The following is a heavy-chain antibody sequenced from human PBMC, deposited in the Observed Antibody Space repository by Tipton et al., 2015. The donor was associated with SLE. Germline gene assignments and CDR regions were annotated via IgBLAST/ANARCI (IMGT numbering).Heavy chain of an antibody. Sequence: GLVKPSQTLSLTCTVSGGSFSSGGYYWSWIRQHPGKGLEWVGYIFNSGSTYGGSSYYNPSLKSRVTISLDTSKNQFSLRLSSVTAADTAVYFCARDKYSSSTGVFDIWGQGTMVTVSS. CDR2: IFNSGSTYGGSS. V-gene: IGHV4-31*03. CDR3: ARDKYSSSTGVFDI. D-gene: IGHD6-6*01. J-gene: IGHJ3*02. CDR1: GGSFSSGGYY.